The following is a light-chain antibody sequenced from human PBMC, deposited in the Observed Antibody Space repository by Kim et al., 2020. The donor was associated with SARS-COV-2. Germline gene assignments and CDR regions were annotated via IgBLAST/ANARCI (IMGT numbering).Light chain of an antibody. V-gene: IGKV1-17*01. J-gene: IGKJ5*01. CDR2: GAS. CDR3: LQHNTYPIP. Sequence: ASVGDIVTITSRASQDIRNDLVWYQQNPGSAPKRLIYGASRLQSGVPSRFSGSGSGTEFTLTISSLQPEDFATYFCLQHNTYPIPFGQGTRLEI. CDR1: QDIRND.